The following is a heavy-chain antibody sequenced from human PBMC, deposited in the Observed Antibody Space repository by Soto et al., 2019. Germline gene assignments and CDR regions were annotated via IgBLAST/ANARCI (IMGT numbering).Heavy chain of an antibody. J-gene: IGHJ3*02. D-gene: IGHD4-17*01. V-gene: IGHV3-66*01. CDR1: GFTVSSNY. Sequence: GGSLRLSCAASGFTVSSNYMSWVRQAPGKGLEWVSVIYSGGSTYYADSVKGRFTISRDNSKNTLYLQMNSLRAEDTAVYYCAGPYFYGDYDAFDIWGQGTMVTVSS. CDR3: AGPYFYGDYDAFDI. CDR2: IYSGGST.